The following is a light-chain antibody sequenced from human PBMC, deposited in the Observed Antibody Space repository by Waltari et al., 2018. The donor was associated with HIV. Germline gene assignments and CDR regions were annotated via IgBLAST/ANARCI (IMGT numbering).Light chain of an antibody. Sequence: QSALTQPASVSGSPGQSITISCTGTSSDVGGYNYVSWYQQHPGKAPKLMIYEVSHRPSGVFNRFSGSKSGNTASLTISGLQAEDEADYYCSSYTSSSTLVFGGGTKLTVL. CDR2: EVS. CDR1: SSDVGGYNY. J-gene: IGLJ2*01. V-gene: IGLV2-14*01. CDR3: SSYTSSSTLV.